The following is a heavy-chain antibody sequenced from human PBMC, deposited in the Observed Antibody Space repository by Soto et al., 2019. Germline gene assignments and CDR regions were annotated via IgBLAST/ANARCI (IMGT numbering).Heavy chain of an antibody. J-gene: IGHJ4*02. CDR1: GFTFSSYA. D-gene: IGHD3-22*01. Sequence: GGSLRLSCAASGFTFSSYAMSWVRQAPGKGLEWVSAISGSGGSTYYADSVKGRFTISRDNSKNTLYLQMNSLRAEDTAVYYCAKDSPPYYYDSSGYYSFDYWGQGTLVTVSS. CDR2: ISGSGGST. CDR3: AKDSPPYYYDSSGYYSFDY. V-gene: IGHV3-23*01.